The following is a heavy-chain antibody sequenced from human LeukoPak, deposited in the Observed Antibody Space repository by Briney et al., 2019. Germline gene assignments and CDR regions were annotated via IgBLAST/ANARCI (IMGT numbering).Heavy chain of an antibody. J-gene: IGHJ4*02. Sequence: SVKVPCKASGGTFSSYAISWVRQAPGQGLEWMGRIIPILGIANYAQKFQGRVTITADKSTSTAYMELSSLRSEDTAVYYCARDRADGYCSSTSCYLLGYWGQGTLVTVSS. CDR3: ARDRADGYCSSTSCYLLGY. CDR1: GGTFSSYA. D-gene: IGHD2-2*01. CDR2: IIPILGIA. V-gene: IGHV1-69*04.